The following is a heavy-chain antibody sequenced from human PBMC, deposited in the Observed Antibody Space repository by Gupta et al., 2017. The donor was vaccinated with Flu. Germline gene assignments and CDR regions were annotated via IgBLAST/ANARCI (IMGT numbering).Heavy chain of an antibody. CDR3: ARERGGSYHDF. CDR1: GDSIRTYF. Sequence: QVHLQESGPGQVKPSDTLSLTCTVSGDSIRTYFWSWIRQPPGKGLGWIGYIYNSGATNYNPSLKSRVTITQDTSKNQYSLKRTSVTAADTAVYYCARERGGSYHDFWGQGTLITVSS. J-gene: IGHJ4*02. CDR2: IYNSGAT. D-gene: IGHD1-26*01. V-gene: IGHV4-59*01.